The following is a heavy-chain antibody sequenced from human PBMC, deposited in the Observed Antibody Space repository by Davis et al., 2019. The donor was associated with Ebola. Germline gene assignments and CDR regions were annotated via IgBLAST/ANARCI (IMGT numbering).Heavy chain of an antibody. Sequence: GESLKISCAASGFTVSSDYMSWVRQAPGKGLEWVSVIYSGGNTYYADSVKGRFTTSRDNSKNTLFLQMNSLRTEETAVYYWAGGGAFEIWGQGTMVTVSS. CDR3: AGGGAFEI. V-gene: IGHV3-53*05. CDR1: GFTVSSDY. J-gene: IGHJ3*02. CDR2: IYSGGNT.